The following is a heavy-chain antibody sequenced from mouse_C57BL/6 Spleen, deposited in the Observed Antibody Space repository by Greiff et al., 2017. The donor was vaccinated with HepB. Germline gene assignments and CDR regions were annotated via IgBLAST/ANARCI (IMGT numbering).Heavy chain of an antibody. J-gene: IGHJ2*01. Sequence: EVNLVESGGGLVKPGGSLKLSCAASGFTFSSYTMSWVRQTPEKRLEWVATISGGGGNTYYPDSVKGRFTISRDNAKNTLYLQMSSLRSEDTALYYCARYYGSSYDYFDYWGQGTTLTVSS. V-gene: IGHV5-9*01. CDR2: ISGGGGNT. D-gene: IGHD1-1*01. CDR1: GFTFSSYT. CDR3: ARYYGSSYDYFDY.